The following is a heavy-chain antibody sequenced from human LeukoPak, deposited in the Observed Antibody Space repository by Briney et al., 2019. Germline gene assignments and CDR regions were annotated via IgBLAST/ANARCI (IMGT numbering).Heavy chain of an antibody. CDR3: ARGGSGLRYFDWLLSPPDY. CDR2: IYYSGST. J-gene: IGHJ4*02. V-gene: IGHV4-39*07. D-gene: IGHD3-9*01. Sequence: SETLSLTCTVSGGSISSSSYYWGWIRQPPGKGLEWIGSIYYSGSTYYNPSLKSRVTISVDTSKNQFSLKLSSVTAADTAVYYCARGGSGLRYFDWLLSPPDYWGQGTLVTVSS. CDR1: GGSISSSSYY.